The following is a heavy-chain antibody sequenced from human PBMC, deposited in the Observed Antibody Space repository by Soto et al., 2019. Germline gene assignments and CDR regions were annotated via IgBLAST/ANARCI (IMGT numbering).Heavy chain of an antibody. CDR2: IKSKTDGGTT. CDR3: TTALVVYDSSGYYLDYYYYGMDV. CDR1: GFIFSNAW. V-gene: IGHV3-15*07. J-gene: IGHJ6*02. D-gene: IGHD3-22*01. Sequence: PGGSLRVSCAASGFIFSNAWMNWGRQAPGKGLEWVGRIKSKTDGGTTDYAAPVKGRFTISRDDSKNTLYLQMNSLKTEDTAVYYCTTALVVYDSSGYYLDYYYYGMDVWGQGTTVTVSS.